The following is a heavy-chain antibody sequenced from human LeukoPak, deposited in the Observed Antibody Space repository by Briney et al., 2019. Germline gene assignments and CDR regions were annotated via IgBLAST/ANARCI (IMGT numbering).Heavy chain of an antibody. CDR3: GSQGWNSDY. V-gene: IGHV4-30-2*01. J-gene: IGHJ4*02. D-gene: IGHD1-7*01. Sequence: NASETLSLTCTVSGGSISSGGYYWSWIRQPPGKGLEWIGYIYHSGSTYYNPSLKSRVTISVDRSKNQFSLKLSSVTAADTAVYYCGSQGWNSDYWGQGTLVTVSS. CDR2: IYHSGST. CDR1: GGSISSGGYY.